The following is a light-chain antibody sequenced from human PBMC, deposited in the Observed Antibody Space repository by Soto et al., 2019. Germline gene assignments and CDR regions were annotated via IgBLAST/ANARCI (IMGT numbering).Light chain of an antibody. J-gene: IGLJ3*02. CDR3: CSYAGTYWV. Sequence: QSALTQPRSVSGSPGQSVTISCTGTSNDVGGYNYVSWFQQHPGKVPKLMVYDVSYRPSGVPDRFSGSKSGNTASLTISGLQADDEGDYYCCSYAGTYWVFGGGIKLTVL. V-gene: IGLV2-11*01. CDR2: DVS. CDR1: SNDVGGYNY.